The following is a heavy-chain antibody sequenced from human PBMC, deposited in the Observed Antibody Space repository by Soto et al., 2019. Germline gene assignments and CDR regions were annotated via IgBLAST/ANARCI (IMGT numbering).Heavy chain of an antibody. D-gene: IGHD6-13*01. V-gene: IGHV3-30*18. CDR3: AKIADRYSTDYYYYYGMDV. J-gene: IGHJ6*02. CDR1: GFTFSSYG. CDR2: ISYDGSNK. Sequence: GGSLRLSCAASGFTFSSYGMHWVRQAPGKGLEWVAVISYDGSNKYYADSVKGRFTISRDNSKNTLYLQMNSLRAEDAAVYYCAKIADRYSTDYYYYYGMDVWGQGTTVTVSS.